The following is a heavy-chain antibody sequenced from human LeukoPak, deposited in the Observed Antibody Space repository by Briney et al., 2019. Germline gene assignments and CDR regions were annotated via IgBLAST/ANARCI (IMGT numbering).Heavy chain of an antibody. Sequence: GESLKISCKGSGYSFTTYWIGWVRQMPGKGLEWMGIIYPGDSDTRYSPSFQGQVTISADNSITTAYLQWSSLKASDTAMYYCARRGYCSGANCHSNAFDAWGQGTMVTVSS. CDR1: GYSFTTYW. V-gene: IGHV5-51*01. D-gene: IGHD2-15*01. CDR2: IYPGDSDT. CDR3: ARRGYCSGANCHSNAFDA. J-gene: IGHJ3*01.